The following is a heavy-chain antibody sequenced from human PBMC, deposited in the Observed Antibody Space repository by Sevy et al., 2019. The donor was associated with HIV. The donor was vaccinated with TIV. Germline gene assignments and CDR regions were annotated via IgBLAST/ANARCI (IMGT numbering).Heavy chain of an antibody. J-gene: IGHJ5*02. D-gene: IGHD2-15*01. V-gene: IGHV4-59*01. CDR3: ARGGTSLFAP. Sequence: SETLSLTCSVSGGSGGSISDYYWSWIRQPPGKGLEWIGYINYSRSTKFNPSLKSRVTISVDTSKNQFSPKLTSVTAADTAVYYCARGGTSLFAPWGQGTLVTVSS. CDR2: INYSRST. CDR1: GGSGGSISDYY.